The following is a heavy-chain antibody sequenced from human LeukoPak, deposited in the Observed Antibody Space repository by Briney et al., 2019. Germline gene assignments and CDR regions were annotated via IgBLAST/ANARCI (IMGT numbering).Heavy chain of an antibody. V-gene: IGHV3-30-3*01. CDR3: ARGAVYYYDSSGYILGY. Sequence: GRSLRLSCAASGFTFSSYAMHWVRQAPGKGLEWVAVISYDGSNKYYADSVKGRFTISRDNSKNTLYLQMNSLRAEDTAVYYCARGAVYYYDSSGYILGYWGQGTLVTVSS. D-gene: IGHD3-22*01. CDR1: GFTFSSYA. CDR2: ISYDGSNK. J-gene: IGHJ4*02.